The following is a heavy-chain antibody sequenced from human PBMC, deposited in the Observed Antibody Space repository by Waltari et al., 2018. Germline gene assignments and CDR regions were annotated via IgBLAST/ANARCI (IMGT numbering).Heavy chain of an antibody. CDR1: GYTFSNFG. Sequence: QIQLVQSGPEVKKPGASGKVSCKASGYTFSNFGISWLRQARGQGLEWRGWISGYNGNTLYAKKVRDRLTMTTDTSATTAYMELSSLRSDDTAVYYCARPSSRGHSGYDSGDMEYWGQGTLVSVSS. D-gene: IGHD5-12*01. CDR2: ISGYNGNT. CDR3: ARPSSRGHSGYDSGDMEY. J-gene: IGHJ4*02. V-gene: IGHV1-18*01.